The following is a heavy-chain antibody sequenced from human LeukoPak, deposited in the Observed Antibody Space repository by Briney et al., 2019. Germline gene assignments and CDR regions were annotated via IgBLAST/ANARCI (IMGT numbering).Heavy chain of an antibody. CDR2: MNPNSGNT. J-gene: IGHJ5*02. Sequence: ASVKVSCKASGYTFTSYDINWVRQATGQGLEWMGWMNPNSGNTGYAQKFQGRVTMTRNTSISTAYMELSSLRSEDTAVYYCARRRPYYYDSRALGWFDPWGQGTLLTVSS. V-gene: IGHV1-8*01. CDR3: ARRRPYYYDSRALGWFDP. D-gene: IGHD3-22*01. CDR1: GYTFTSYD.